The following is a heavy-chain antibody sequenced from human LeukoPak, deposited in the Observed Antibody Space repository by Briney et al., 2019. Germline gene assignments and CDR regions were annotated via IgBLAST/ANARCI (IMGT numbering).Heavy chain of an antibody. CDR3: ARGGGATRIDY. D-gene: IGHD5-12*01. J-gene: IGHJ4*02. V-gene: IGHV4-61*02. Sequence: PSETLSLTCSVSGDSIRRGTYYWSWIRQPAGKGLEWIGRIYTSGSTSYNPSLKSRVTISVDTSKNQCSLKLTSVTAADTAVYYCARGGGATRIDYWGQGTLVTVSS. CDR1: GDSIRRGTYY. CDR2: IYTSGST.